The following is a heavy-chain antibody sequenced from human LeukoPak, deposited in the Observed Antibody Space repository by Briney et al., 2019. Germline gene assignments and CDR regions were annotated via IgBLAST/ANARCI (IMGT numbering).Heavy chain of an antibody. CDR1: GFTFSSYS. CDR2: ISSSSSYI. D-gene: IGHD3-22*01. CDR3: ARVDDSSGYYVD. V-gene: IGHV3-21*01. J-gene: IGHJ4*02. Sequence: KPGGSLRLSCAASGFTFSSYSMNWVRQAPGKGLEWVSSISSSSSYIYYADSVKGRFTISRDNAKNSLYLQMNSLRAEDTAVYYCARVDDSSGYYVDWGQGTLVTVSS.